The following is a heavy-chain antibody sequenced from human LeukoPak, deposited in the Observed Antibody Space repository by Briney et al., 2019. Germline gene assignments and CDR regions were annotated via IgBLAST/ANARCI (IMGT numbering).Heavy chain of an antibody. J-gene: IGHJ3*02. CDR3: ARTPLVGATRTRAFDI. CDR2: INHSGST. V-gene: IGHV4-34*01. CDR1: GGSFSGYY. D-gene: IGHD1-26*01. Sequence: SETLSLTCAVYGGSFSGYYWSWIRQPPGKGLEWIGEINHSGSTNYNPSLKSRVTISVDTSKNQFSLKLSSVTAADTAVYYCARTPLVGATRTRAFDIWGQGTMVTVSS.